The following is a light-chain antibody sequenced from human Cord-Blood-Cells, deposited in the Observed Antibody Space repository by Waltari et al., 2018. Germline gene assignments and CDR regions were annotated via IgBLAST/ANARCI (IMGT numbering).Light chain of an antibody. CDR3: MQALQTPYT. CDR1: QSLLHSNGFNY. V-gene: IGKV2-28*01. J-gene: IGKJ2*01. CDR2: LGS. Sequence: DIVMTQSPLSLPVTPGEPASISCRSSQSLLHSNGFNYLDWYLQKPGQSPPLLIYLGSNRASGVPDRFSGSGSGTDFTLKISRVEAEDVGVYYCMQALQTPYTFGQGTKLEIK.